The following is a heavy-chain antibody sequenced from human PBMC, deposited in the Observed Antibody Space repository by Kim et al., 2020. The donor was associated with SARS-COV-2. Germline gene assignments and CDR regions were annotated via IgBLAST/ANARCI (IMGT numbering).Heavy chain of an antibody. CDR1: GGSITSSSYY. CDR3: ARDTPVSTIDY. Sequence: SETLSLTCTVSGGSITSSSYYWGWIRQPPGKGLEWIGSIYYSGSTYYNPSLKSRVTISVDTSKNQFSLKLSSVTAADTAVYYCARDTPVSTIDYWGHGTLVTVSS. CDR2: IYYSGST. V-gene: IGHV4-39*07. J-gene: IGHJ4*01. D-gene: IGHD3-16*02.